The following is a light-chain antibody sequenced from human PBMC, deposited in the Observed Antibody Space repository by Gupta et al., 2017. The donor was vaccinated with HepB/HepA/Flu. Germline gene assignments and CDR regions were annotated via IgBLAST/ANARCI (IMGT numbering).Light chain of an antibody. CDR1: QYVSNY. Sequence: EIVMTQSPATLSVSPGERATLACRASQYVSNYLAWYQQKPGQAPRLLISGASTRATGIPARFSGSGSGTEFTLTISSLQSEDFAVYYCQHYNSGPPVFGQGTKVEIK. J-gene: IGKJ1*01. CDR3: QHYNSGPPV. CDR2: GAS. V-gene: IGKV3-15*01.